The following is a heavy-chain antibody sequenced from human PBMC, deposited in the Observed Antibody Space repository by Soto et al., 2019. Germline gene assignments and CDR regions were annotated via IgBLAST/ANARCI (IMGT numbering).Heavy chain of an antibody. J-gene: IGHJ4*02. V-gene: IGHV3-33*01. CDR2: IWYDGSNK. Sequence: GGSLRLSCAASGFTFSNYGMHWVRQSPGKGLEWVAIIWYDGSNKYYADSVKGRFTISRDNSKNTVYLQMNSLRAEDTAMYYCAAGEPLNYRGQGTLVTVSS. CDR3: AAGEPLNY. D-gene: IGHD3-10*01. CDR1: GFTFSNYG.